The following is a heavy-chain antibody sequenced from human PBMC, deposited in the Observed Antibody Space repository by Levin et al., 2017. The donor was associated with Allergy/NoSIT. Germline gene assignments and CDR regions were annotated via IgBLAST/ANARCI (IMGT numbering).Heavy chain of an antibody. CDR2: IFPGDSET. CDR3: ATTHTSAWWAAFDI. D-gene: IGHD6-19*01. J-gene: IGHJ3*02. V-gene: IGHV5-51*01. CDR1: GYSFGSYW. Sequence: GESLKISCQGSGYSFGSYWIGWVRQVPNKGLEWMAMIFPGDSETRYSPSFEGQVTISVDKSINAAYVFWSSLKASDTATYYCATTHTSAWWAAFDIWGQGTMVTVSS.